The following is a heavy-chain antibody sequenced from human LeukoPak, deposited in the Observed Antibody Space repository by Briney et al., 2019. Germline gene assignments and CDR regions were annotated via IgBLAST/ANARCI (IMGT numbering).Heavy chain of an antibody. D-gene: IGHD1-26*01. CDR1: GYTLTELS. V-gene: IGHV1-24*01. CDR3: ATPNLHSGSYLDY. J-gene: IGHJ4*02. CDR2: FDPEDGET. Sequence: GASVKVSCKVSGYTLTELSMHWVRQAPGKGLEWIGGFDPEDGETIYAQKFQGRVTMTEDTSTDTAYMELSSLRSEDTAVYYCATPNLHSGSYLDYWGQGTLVTVSS.